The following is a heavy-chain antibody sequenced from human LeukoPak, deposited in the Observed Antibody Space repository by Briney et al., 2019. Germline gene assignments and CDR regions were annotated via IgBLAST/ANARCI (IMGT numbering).Heavy chain of an antibody. D-gene: IGHD6-13*01. J-gene: IGHJ5*02. V-gene: IGHV4-34*01. Sequence: PSETLSLTCAVYGGSFSGYYWSWIRQPPGKGLEWIGEINHSGSTNYNPSLKSRVTISVDTSKNQFSLKLSSVTAADTAVYYCARGGSSSWYVSDWFDPWGQGTLVTVSS. CDR2: INHSGST. CDR1: GGSFSGYY. CDR3: ARGGSSSWYVSDWFDP.